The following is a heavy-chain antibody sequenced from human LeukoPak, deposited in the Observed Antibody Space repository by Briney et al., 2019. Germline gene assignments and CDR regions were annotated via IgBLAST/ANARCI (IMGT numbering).Heavy chain of an antibody. J-gene: IGHJ4*02. Sequence: PGGSLRLSCAASGFTLSSYALHWVRQAPGKGLEWVAVMSYDGSIKYYADSVKGRFTISRDNSKSTLYLQVNSLRPEDTAVYFCARATGVGYPSPDYWGQGTLVTVSS. CDR3: ARATGVGYPSPDY. CDR2: MSYDGSIK. V-gene: IGHV3-30-3*01. D-gene: IGHD3-22*01. CDR1: GFTLSSYA.